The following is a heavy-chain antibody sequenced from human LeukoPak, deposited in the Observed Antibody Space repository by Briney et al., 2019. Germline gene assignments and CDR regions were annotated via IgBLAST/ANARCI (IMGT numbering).Heavy chain of an antibody. CDR3: ASTSGSYSYYYYYMDV. V-gene: IGHV4-61*02. Sequence: PSQTLSLTCTVSGGSISSGSDYWSWIRQPGGKGREWLGRIYTSGSTNYNPSLKSRVTISVDTSKNQFSLKLSSVTAADTAVYYCASTSGSYSYYYYYMDVWGKGTTVTVSS. J-gene: IGHJ6*03. D-gene: IGHD1-26*01. CDR2: IYTSGST. CDR1: GGSISSGSDY.